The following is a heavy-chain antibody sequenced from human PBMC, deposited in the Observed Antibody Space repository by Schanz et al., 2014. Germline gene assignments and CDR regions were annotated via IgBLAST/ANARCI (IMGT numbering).Heavy chain of an antibody. CDR3: AKYRGYYRVSGSYRELEY. CDR1: GFSFGNYG. V-gene: IGHV3-23*01. CDR2: FDAHDGRA. Sequence: EVQLLESGGGLVQPGGSLRLSCEASGFSFGNYGMSWVRQAPGKGLEWVSGFDAHDGRAYYADSVKGRFTISRDNSKNTLYLQMKSLRAEDTAVYYCAKYRGYYRVSGSYRELEYWGQGTLVTVSS. D-gene: IGHD3-10*01. J-gene: IGHJ4*02.